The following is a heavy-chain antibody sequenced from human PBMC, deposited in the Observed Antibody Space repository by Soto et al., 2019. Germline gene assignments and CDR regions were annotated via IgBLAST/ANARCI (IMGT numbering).Heavy chain of an antibody. CDR3: AIDGYSSFYY. V-gene: IGHV4-34*01. J-gene: IGHJ4*02. CDR1: AGSFSGYY. D-gene: IGHD6-13*01. CDR2: INHSGST. Sequence: PSESLSLTCAVYAGSFSGYYWSWIRQPPGKGLEWIGEINHSGSTNYNPSLKSRVTISVDTSKNQFSLKLSSVTAADTAVYYCAIDGYSSFYYWGQGTLVTVSS.